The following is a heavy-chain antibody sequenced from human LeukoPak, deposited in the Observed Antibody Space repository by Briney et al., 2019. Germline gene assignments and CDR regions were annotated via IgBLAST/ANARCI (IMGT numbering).Heavy chain of an antibody. J-gene: IGHJ4*02. Sequence: PGGSLRLSCAASGFTFSSYWMTWVRQAPGKGLEWVANIKQDGSERNNVDSVKGRFTISRDNAKNSLYLQMNTLRDEDTAVYYCATGAGSGYWGQGTLVTVSS. CDR3: ATGAGSGY. D-gene: IGHD6-25*01. V-gene: IGHV3-7*03. CDR1: GFTFSSYW. CDR2: IKQDGSER.